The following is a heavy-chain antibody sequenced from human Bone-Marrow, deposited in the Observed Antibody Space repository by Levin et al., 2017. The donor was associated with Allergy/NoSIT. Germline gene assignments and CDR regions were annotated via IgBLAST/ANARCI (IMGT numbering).Heavy chain of an antibody. CDR2: ISGSGGST. Sequence: QAGGSLRLSCAASGFTFSSYAMSWVRQAPGKGLEWVSAISGSGGSTYYADSVKGRFTISRDNSKNTLYLQMNSLRAEDTAVYYCAKPGLAGAYGDLSEEDAFDIWGQGTMVTVSS. CDR3: AKPGLAGAYGDLSEEDAFDI. D-gene: IGHD4-17*01. CDR1: GFTFSSYA. J-gene: IGHJ3*02. V-gene: IGHV3-23*01.